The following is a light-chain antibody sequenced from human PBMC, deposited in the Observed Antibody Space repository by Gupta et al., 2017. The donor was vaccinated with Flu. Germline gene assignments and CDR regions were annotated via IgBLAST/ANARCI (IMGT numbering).Light chain of an antibody. CDR3: QSYLGDVPWV. V-gene: IGLV6-57*03. CDR1: DGHIRGRY. J-gene: IGLJ3*02. CDR2: QDK. Sequence: FQLTQPHSVSGSPGETVIISCTRSDGHIRGRYAEWYRQRPGTAATVVIFQDKQSPSGGPDRVSGSIDVSSNAASLTISDPKTEDEADYYGQSYLGDVPWVFGGGTRLTVL.